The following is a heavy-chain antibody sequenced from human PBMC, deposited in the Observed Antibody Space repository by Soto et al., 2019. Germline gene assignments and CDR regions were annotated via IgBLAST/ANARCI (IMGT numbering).Heavy chain of an antibody. CDR3: ARRDITNWYYFYY. V-gene: IGHV5-51*01. D-gene: IGHD1-1*01. J-gene: IGHJ4*02. Sequence: PGESLKISCKGSGYSFTSYWIAWVRQMPGKGLEWMGIIYPGDSDTTYSPSFQGQVTISADKSINTAYLQWSSLKASDTAMYYCARRDITNWYYFYYWGQGALVTSPQ. CDR1: GYSFTSYW. CDR2: IYPGDSDT.